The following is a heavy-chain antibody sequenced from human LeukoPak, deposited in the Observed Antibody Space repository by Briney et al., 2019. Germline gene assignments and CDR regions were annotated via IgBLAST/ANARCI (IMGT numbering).Heavy chain of an antibody. CDR1: GFTFSSYG. CDR2: TWYEGSNK. J-gene: IGHJ4*02. CDR3: ARELRGGFDY. V-gene: IGHV3-33*01. D-gene: IGHD3-16*01. Sequence: GRSLRLSCAASGFTFSSYGMHWVRQAPGKGLEWVVVTWYEGSNKYYADSVKGRFTISRDNSKNTLYLQMNSLRAEDTAVYYCARELRGGFDYWGQGTLVTVSS.